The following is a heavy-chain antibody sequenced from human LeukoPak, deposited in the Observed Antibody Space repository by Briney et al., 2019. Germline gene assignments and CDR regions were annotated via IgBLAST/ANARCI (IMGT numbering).Heavy chain of an antibody. CDR3: ARDYGSGIDC. Sequence: GGSLRLSCAASGLTFSSYGMHWVRQAPGKGLEWVALIWHDGSNKYYADAVKGRFTIYRDNSKNTLSLQMNSQRAEDTAVYYCARDYGSGIDCWGQGTLVTVSS. V-gene: IGHV3-33*08. D-gene: IGHD3-10*01. J-gene: IGHJ4*02. CDR2: IWHDGSNK. CDR1: GLTFSSYG.